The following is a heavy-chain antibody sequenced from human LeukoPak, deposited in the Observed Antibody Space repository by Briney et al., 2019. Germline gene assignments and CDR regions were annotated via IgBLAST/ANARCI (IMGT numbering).Heavy chain of an antibody. V-gene: IGHV3-23*01. CDR1: GFTFSSYA. CDR3: VKGITNQMTTVTGNDY. Sequence: GGSLRLSCAASGFTFSSYAMSWVRQAAGKGLEWVSAISGSGGSTYYAASVKGRFTISRDNSKNTLYLQMNSLRAEDTAVYYCVKGITNQMTTVTGNDYWGQGTLVTVSS. CDR2: ISGSGGST. D-gene: IGHD4-11*01. J-gene: IGHJ4*02.